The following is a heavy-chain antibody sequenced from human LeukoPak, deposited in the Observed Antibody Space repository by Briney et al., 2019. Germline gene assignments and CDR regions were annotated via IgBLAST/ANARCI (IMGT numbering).Heavy chain of an antibody. Sequence: GGSLRLSCAASGFIFSNYSMNWLRQAPGKGPEWIAYISSINKIYYRDSVEGRFTISRDNAKNSLYLQMHSLRAEDTAIYYCARRAAFVHLGGGTIVTVSS. CDR2: ISSINKI. V-gene: IGHV3-48*01. J-gene: IGHJ1*01. D-gene: IGHD3-10*01. CDR1: GFIFSNYS. CDR3: ARRAAFVH.